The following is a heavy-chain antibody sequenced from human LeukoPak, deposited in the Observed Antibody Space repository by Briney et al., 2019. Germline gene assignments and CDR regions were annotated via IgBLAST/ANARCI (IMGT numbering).Heavy chain of an antibody. J-gene: IGHJ6*03. CDR2: INPNSGGT. CDR1: GYTFTGYY. Sequence: ASLKVSCKASGYTFTGYYMHWVRQAPGQGLEWMGWINPNSGGTNYAQKFQGRVTMTRDTSISTAYMELSRLRSDDTAVYYCARIVVVPAAINYYYYMDVWGKGTTVTVSS. V-gene: IGHV1-2*02. CDR3: ARIVVVPAAINYYYYMDV. D-gene: IGHD2-2*01.